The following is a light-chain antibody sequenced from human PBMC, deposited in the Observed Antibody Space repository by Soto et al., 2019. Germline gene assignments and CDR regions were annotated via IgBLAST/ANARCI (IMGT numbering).Light chain of an antibody. CDR2: DAS. CDR3: QQTNSFPPD. Sequence: DIQMTQSPSSVSASVGDRVTITCRAGQFIAKWLAWYQQKPGTAPKLLIYDASTLHSGVPSRFSGSGSGTDFTLTISNLQPEDFATYFCQQTNSFPPDFGQGTRVDIK. CDR1: QFIAKW. V-gene: IGKV1-12*01. J-gene: IGKJ5*01.